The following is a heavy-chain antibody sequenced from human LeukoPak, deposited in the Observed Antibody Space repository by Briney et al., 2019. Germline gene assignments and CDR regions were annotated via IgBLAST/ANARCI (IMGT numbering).Heavy chain of an antibody. V-gene: IGHV3-21*01. CDR2: ISSSSSYI. Sequence: PGGSLRLSCAASGFTFSSYSMNWVRQAPGKGLEWVSSISSSSSYIYYADSVKGRFTISRDNAKNSLYLQMNSLRAEDTAVYYCASTCDSSGYSYYFDYWGQGTLVTVSS. CDR3: ASTCDSSGYSYYFDY. CDR1: GFTFSSYS. D-gene: IGHD3-22*01. J-gene: IGHJ4*02.